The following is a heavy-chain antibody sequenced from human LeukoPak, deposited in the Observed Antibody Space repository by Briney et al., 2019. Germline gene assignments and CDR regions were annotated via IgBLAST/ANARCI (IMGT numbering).Heavy chain of an antibody. V-gene: IGHV4-59*02. CDR2: AYYNRDT. CDR3: AAKPVVPASQGHYFDP. CDR1: GVSVSSHY. Sequence: KTSETLSLTCTVSGVSVSSHYWSWIRQPPGKGLEWIGNAYYNRDTSYNPSLKSRVTMSVDTSKNQVSLNLSSVTPADTAVYYCAAKPVVPASQGHYFDPWGQGTLVTVSS. D-gene: IGHD2-2*01. J-gene: IGHJ5*02.